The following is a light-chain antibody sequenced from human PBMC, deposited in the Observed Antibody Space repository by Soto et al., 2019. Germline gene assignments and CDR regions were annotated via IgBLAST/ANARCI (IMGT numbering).Light chain of an antibody. CDR3: QQYNNWPLT. CDR2: DAS. V-gene: IGKV3-15*01. CDR1: QSFSSC. J-gene: IGKJ4*01. Sequence: EIVMTQSPATLSVSPGERATHSCRASQSFSSCLAWYQQKPGQAPRLLIYDASARATGIPARFSGSGSGTEFTLTISSLQSEDFAVYYCQQYNNWPLTFGGGTKVEI.